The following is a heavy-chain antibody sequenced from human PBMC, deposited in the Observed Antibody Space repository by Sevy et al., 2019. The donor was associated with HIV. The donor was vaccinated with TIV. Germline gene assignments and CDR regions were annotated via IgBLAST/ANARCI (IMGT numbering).Heavy chain of an antibody. CDR2: IIHTGNT. CDR3: ARGQWEHLY. Sequence: GSLRLSCAASGFTFSSYAMSWVRQAPGKGLEWIGEIIHTGNTNYNPSLKSRVTISVDTSKNQFSLNLTSVTAADTAVYYCARGQWEHLYWGQGTLVTVSS. D-gene: IGHD1-26*01. V-gene: IGHV4-34*01. CDR1: GFTFSSYA. J-gene: IGHJ4*02.